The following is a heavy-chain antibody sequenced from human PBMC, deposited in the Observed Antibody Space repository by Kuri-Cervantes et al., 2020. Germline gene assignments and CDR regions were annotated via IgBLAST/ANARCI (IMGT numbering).Heavy chain of an antibody. CDR1: GFTFSSYS. V-gene: IGHV3-7*01. J-gene: IGHJ4*02. D-gene: IGHD3-10*01. CDR3: ASDSPYGSGSY. CDR2: INQDGNTK. Sequence: GGSLRLSCAASGFTFSSYSMNWVRRAPGKGLEWVANINQDGNTKQYVASVRGRFTISRDNARNSLYLQMNSLRAEDTAVYYCASDSPYGSGSYWGQGILVTVSS.